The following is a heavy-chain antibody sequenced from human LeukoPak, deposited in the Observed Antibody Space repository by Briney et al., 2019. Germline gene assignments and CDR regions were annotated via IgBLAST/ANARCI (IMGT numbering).Heavy chain of an antibody. Sequence: SETLSLTCTVSGGSISSYYWGSIRQPAGKGLEWIGRIYTSGSTNYNPSLKSRVTMSVDTSNNQFSLKLSSVTAADTAVYYCARARRGDYGDKYYFDYWGQGTLVTVSS. D-gene: IGHD4-17*01. CDR1: GGSISSYY. CDR3: ARARRGDYGDKYYFDY. CDR2: IYTSGST. J-gene: IGHJ4*02. V-gene: IGHV4-4*07.